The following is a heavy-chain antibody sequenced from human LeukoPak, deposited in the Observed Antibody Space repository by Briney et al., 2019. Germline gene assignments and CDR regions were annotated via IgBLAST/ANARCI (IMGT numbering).Heavy chain of an antibody. Sequence: SETLSLTCAVYGGSFSGYYWSWVRQPPGKGLEWIGEINHSGSTNYNPSLKNRVTISVDTSKNQFSLKLTSVTAEDTAVYYCAKGAPVGGTRHFDHWGQGTLVTVSS. CDR3: AKGAPVGGTRHFDH. J-gene: IGHJ5*02. V-gene: IGHV4-34*01. D-gene: IGHD1-26*01. CDR1: GGSFSGYY. CDR2: INHSGST.